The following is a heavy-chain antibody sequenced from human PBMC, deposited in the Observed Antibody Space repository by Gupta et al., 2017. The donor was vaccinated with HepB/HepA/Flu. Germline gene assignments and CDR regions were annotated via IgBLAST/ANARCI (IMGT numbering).Heavy chain of an antibody. CDR2: ISGSGGST. Sequence: EVKLLESGGVLVQRGGSLSISCAASGFTFSSYAMSWVGHAPGTGLEGVSGISGSGGSTYYADSVKGRFTISRDNSKNTLYMQMNSLRAEDTAVYYCAKDQSGSRSYYFDYWGQGTLVTVSS. V-gene: IGHV3-23*01. J-gene: IGHJ4*02. CDR3: AKDQSGSRSYYFDY. CDR1: GFTFSSYA. D-gene: IGHD1-26*01.